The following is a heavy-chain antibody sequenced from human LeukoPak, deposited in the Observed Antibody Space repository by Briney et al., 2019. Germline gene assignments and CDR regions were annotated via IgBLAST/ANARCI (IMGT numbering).Heavy chain of an antibody. CDR1: GYTFTGYY. D-gene: IGHD5-18*01. CDR3: ARDRGYSYGNHGDDY. V-gene: IGHV1-2*02. J-gene: IGHJ4*02. Sequence: GASVKVSCKASGYTFTGYYMHWVRQAPGQGLEWMGWINPYSGGTNYAQKLQGRVTMTTDTSTSTAYMELRSLRSDDTAVYYCARDRGYSYGNHGDDYWGQGTLVTVSS. CDR2: INPYSGGT.